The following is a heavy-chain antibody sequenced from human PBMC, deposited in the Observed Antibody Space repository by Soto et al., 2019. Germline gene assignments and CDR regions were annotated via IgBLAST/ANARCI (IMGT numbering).Heavy chain of an antibody. Sequence: ASVKVSCKASGYTFTSYAMHWVRQAPGQRLEWMGWINAGNGNTKYSQKFQGRDTITRDTSASTAYMELSSLRSEDTAVYYCAKALRDTSGYNIDYWGQGTLVTVSS. J-gene: IGHJ4*02. CDR3: AKALRDTSGYNIDY. CDR2: INAGNGNT. D-gene: IGHD3-22*01. CDR1: GYTFTSYA. V-gene: IGHV1-3*01.